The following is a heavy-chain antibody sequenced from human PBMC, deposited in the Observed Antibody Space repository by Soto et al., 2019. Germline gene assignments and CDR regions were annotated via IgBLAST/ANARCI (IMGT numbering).Heavy chain of an antibody. CDR3: ARLGYWGSWYDY. J-gene: IGHJ4*02. CDR1: GASISGFY. CDR2: ICATGTT. D-gene: IGHD6-13*01. V-gene: IGHV4-4*07. Sequence: SETLSLTCTVSGASISGFYWSWIRKSAGKGLEWIGRICATGTTDYNPSLKSRVMMSVDTSKKQFSLKLRSVTAADTAVYYCARLGYWGSWYDYWGQGTLVTVSS.